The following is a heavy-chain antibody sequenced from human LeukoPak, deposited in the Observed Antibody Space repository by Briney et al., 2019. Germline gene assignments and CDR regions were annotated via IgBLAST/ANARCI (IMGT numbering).Heavy chain of an antibody. D-gene: IGHD6-13*01. CDR2: ISAYNGNT. Sequence: ASVKVSSKASGYTFTSYCISWVRQAPGQGLEWMGWISAYNGNTNYAQKLQGRVTMTTDTSTSTAYMELRSLRSDDTAVYYCAREAHIYSSSWRGFEYWGQASLLTLSS. CDR3: AREAHIYSSSWRGFEY. CDR1: GYTFTSYC. V-gene: IGHV1-18*01. J-gene: IGHJ4*02.